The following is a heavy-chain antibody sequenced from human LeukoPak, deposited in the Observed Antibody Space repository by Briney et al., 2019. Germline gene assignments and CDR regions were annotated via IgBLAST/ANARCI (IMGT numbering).Heavy chain of an antibody. J-gene: IGHJ4*02. V-gene: IGHV3-64D*06. Sequence: GGSLRLSCSASGFTFSSYAMNWVRQAPGKGLEYVSAISHSGGSTYYPDSVKGRFTISRDNSKTTLYQQMSSLRLADTAGYYWVKEGIDYRGQGALVTVSP. CDR3: VKEGIDY. CDR2: ISHSGGST. D-gene: IGHD3-10*01. CDR1: GFTFSSYA.